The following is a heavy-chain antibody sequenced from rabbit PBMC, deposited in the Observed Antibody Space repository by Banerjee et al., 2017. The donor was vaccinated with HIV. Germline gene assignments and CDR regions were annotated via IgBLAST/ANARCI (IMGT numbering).Heavy chain of an antibody. D-gene: IGHD7-1*01. J-gene: IGHJ4*01. CDR3: AREDYAGYGFFNL. V-gene: IGHV1S40*01. Sequence: QSLEESGGDLVKPGASLTLTCTASGFSFSSNYYMCWVRQAPGKGLEWIACIHGGSSDRTYYASWAKGRFTISKTSSTTVTLQMTGLTAADTATYFCAREDYAGYGFFNLWGQGTLVTVS. CDR1: GFSFSSNYY. CDR2: IHGGSSDRT.